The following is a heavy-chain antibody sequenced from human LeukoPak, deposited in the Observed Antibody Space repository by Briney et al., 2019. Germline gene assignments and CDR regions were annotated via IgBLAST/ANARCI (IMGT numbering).Heavy chain of an antibody. Sequence: PGGSLRLSCAASGFTFSSYSMNWVRQAPGKGLEWVSYISSSSSTIYYADSVKGRFTISRDNAKNSLYLQMNSLRAEDTAVYYCARPKDGGLLDLWGQGTLVTVSS. V-gene: IGHV3-48*01. CDR2: ISSSSSTI. CDR3: ARPKDGGLLDL. D-gene: IGHD3-16*01. J-gene: IGHJ5*02. CDR1: GFTFSSYS.